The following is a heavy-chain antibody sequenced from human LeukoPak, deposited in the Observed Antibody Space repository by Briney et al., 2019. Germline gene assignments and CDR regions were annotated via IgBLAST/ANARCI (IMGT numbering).Heavy chain of an antibody. CDR1: GASVSGGGNS. CDR3: ARGGIAARPFSFDY. V-gene: IGHV4-34*01. CDR2: INHSGST. D-gene: IGHD6-6*01. J-gene: IGHJ4*02. Sequence: SETLSLTCAVSGASVSGGGNSWSWIRQPPGKGLEWTGEINHSGSTNYNPSLKSRVTISVDTSKNQFSLKLSSVTAADTAVYYCARGGIAARPFSFDYWGQGTLVTVSS.